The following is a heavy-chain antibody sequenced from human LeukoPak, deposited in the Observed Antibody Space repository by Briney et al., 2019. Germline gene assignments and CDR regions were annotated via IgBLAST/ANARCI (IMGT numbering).Heavy chain of an antibody. CDR2: IDTTTGNP. J-gene: IGHJ4*02. V-gene: IGHV7-4-1*02. D-gene: IGHD3-10*01. CDR3: VRGTPTPGMDY. Sequence: ASVRVSCKASGYPFSAHFLNWVRQAPGQGLEWMGNIDTTTGNPRYAQDFAGRFVFSLDTSVSTAYLQITSLKADDTAAYYCVRGTPTPGMDYWGQGTQVTVSS. CDR1: GYPFSAHF.